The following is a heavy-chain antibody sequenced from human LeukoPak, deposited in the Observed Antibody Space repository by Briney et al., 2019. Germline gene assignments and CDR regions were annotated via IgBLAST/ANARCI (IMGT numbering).Heavy chain of an antibody. CDR1: GFTFSSYG. CDR3: AKEILYYFDY. J-gene: IGHJ4*02. Sequence: GGSLRLSCAASGFTFSSYGMHWVRQAPGKGLEWVAVIWYDGSNKYYADSVKGRFAISRDNSKNTLYLQMNSLRAEDTAVYYCAKEILYYFDYWGQGTLVTVSS. V-gene: IGHV3-33*06. CDR2: IWYDGSNK.